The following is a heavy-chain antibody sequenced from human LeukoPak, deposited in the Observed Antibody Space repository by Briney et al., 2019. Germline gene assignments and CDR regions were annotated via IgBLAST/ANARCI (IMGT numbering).Heavy chain of an antibody. Sequence: ASVKVSCKASGYTFTGYYMHWVRQAPGQGLEWMGWINPNSGGTNYAQRFQGWVTMTRDTSISTAYMELSRLRSDDTAVYYCARVSRPSYSSSSWYGLFDYWGQGTLVTVSS. V-gene: IGHV1-2*04. J-gene: IGHJ4*02. CDR1: GYTFTGYY. CDR2: INPNSGGT. D-gene: IGHD6-13*01. CDR3: ARVSRPSYSSSSWYGLFDY.